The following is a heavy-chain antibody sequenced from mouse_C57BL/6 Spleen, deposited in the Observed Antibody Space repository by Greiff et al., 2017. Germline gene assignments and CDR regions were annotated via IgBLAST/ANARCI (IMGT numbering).Heavy chain of an antibody. CDR1: GYTFTSYW. J-gene: IGHJ1*03. CDR3: TRYGGSSPYWYFDV. D-gene: IGHD1-1*01. CDR2: IYPGNSDT. Sequence: VQLQQSGTVLARPGASVTMSCKTSGYTFTSYWMHWVKQRPGQGLEWIGAIYPGNSDTSYNQKFKGKAKLTAVTSASTAYMELSSLTNEDSAVYYCTRYGGSSPYWYFDVWGTGTTVTVSS. V-gene: IGHV1-5*01.